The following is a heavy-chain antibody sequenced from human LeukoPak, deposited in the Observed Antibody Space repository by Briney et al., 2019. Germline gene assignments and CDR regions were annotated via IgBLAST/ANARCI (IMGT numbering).Heavy chain of an antibody. CDR2: VSWNGVST. J-gene: IGHJ4*02. CDR1: GFTFDDYG. V-gene: IGHV3-20*04. Sequence: PGGSLRLSCVASGFTFDDYGMNWVRQAPGEGLEWVSGVSWNGVSTNYAESVKGRFTISRDNAKNSLYLQMNSLRVEDTAFYYCARNRKDRTGTPSGDGDYWGQGTLVTVSS. D-gene: IGHD1-1*01. CDR3: ARNRKDRTGTPSGDGDY.